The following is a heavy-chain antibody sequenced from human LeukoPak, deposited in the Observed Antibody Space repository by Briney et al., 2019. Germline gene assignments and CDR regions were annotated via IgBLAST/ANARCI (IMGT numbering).Heavy chain of an antibody. V-gene: IGHV4-34*01. J-gene: IGHJ5*02. D-gene: IGHD3-3*01. CDR3: ARGGPTYYDFWSGYSMALEPPAHNWFDP. CDR2: INHSGST. Sequence: SETLSLTCAVYGGSFSGYYWSWIRQPPGKGLEWIGEINHSGSTNYNPSLKSRVTISVDTSKSQFSLKLSSVTAADTAVYYCARGGPTYYDFWSGYSMALEPPAHNWFDPWGQGTLVTVSS. CDR1: GGSFSGYY.